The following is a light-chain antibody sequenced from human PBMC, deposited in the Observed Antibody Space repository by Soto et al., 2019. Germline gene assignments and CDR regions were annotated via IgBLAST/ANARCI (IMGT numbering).Light chain of an antibody. CDR2: GAS. V-gene: IGKV1-39*01. CDR1: QTISDY. J-gene: IGKJ3*01. Sequence: DIQMTQSPSSLSASVGDRVAITCRATQTISDYLNWYQQKPGKALKLLIYGASNLQSGVPSRFSGSGSGTDFTLTISGLQPEDFGIYYCQQSYSLPVTFGPGTKVDGK. CDR3: QQSYSLPVT.